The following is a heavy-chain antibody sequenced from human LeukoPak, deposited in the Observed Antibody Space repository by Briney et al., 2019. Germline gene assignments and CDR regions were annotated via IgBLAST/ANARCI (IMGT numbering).Heavy chain of an antibody. CDR2: IWHDGSNK. Sequence: GGALRLSCGASGFTFSSYGVPWVRRAPGKGLEWVAVIWHDGSNKYYAESVKGRFTISRDNSKNTLHVEMSSLRAEDTALYFCAKDGCNGNYDLDYWGQGTLVTVSS. CDR3: AKDGCNGNYDLDY. D-gene: IGHD1-26*01. J-gene: IGHJ4*02. V-gene: IGHV3-33*06. CDR1: GFTFSSYG.